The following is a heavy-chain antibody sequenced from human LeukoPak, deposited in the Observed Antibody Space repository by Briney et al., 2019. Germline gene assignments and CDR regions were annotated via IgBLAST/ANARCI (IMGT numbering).Heavy chain of an antibody. CDR3: ARAGIVGATLDY. CDR2: IYYSGST. D-gene: IGHD1-26*01. CDR1: GGSISSYY. J-gene: IGHJ4*02. V-gene: IGHV4-59*01. Sequence: SETLSLTCTVSGGSISSYYWSLIRQPPGKGLEWIGYIYYSGSTNYNPSLKSRVTISVDTSKNQFSLKLSSVTAADTAVYYCARAGIVGATLDYWGQGTLVTVSS.